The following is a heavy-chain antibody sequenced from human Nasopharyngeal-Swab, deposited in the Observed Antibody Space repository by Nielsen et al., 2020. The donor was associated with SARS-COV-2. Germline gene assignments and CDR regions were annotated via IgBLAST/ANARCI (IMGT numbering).Heavy chain of an antibody. V-gene: IGHV4-34*01. CDR3: ARSFRGTTPRDAFDI. D-gene: IGHD1-7*01. J-gene: IGHJ3*02. Sequence: GSLRLSCAVYGGSFSGYYWRWIRQPPGKGLEWIGEINHSGSTNYNPSLKSRVTISVDTSKNQFSLKLSSVTAADTAVYYCARSFRGTTPRDAFDIWGQGTMVTVSS. CDR1: GGSFSGYY. CDR2: INHSGST.